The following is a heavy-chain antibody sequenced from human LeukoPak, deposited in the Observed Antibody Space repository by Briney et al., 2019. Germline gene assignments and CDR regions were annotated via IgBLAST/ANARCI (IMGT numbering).Heavy chain of an antibody. J-gene: IGHJ1*01. CDR2: ISDSGST. V-gene: IGHV4-59*01. D-gene: IGHD6-19*01. CDR1: GGALSSYY. CDR3: AREGRYSSGWVEYLQH. Sequence: SQTLSLTGTVSGGALSSYYWSCIRQPPRKGQEWIGYISDSGSTNYTPSLLGRVTISVDTSKSQFSLKLSSVTAADTAVYYCAREGRYSSGWVEYLQHWGQGTLVTVSS.